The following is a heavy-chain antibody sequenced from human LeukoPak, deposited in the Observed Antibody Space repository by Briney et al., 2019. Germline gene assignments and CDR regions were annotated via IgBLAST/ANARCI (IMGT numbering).Heavy chain of an antibody. CDR3: AREKGAVASYYYYYYMDV. J-gene: IGHJ6*03. Sequence: GGSLRLSCAASGFTFSDYYMSWIRQAPGKGLEWVSYISSSGSTIYYADSVKGRLTISRDNAKNSLYLQMNSLRAEDTAVYYCAREKGAVASYYYYYYMDVWGKGTTVTVSS. CDR1: GFTFSDYY. CDR2: ISSSGSTI. V-gene: IGHV3-11*04. D-gene: IGHD6-19*01.